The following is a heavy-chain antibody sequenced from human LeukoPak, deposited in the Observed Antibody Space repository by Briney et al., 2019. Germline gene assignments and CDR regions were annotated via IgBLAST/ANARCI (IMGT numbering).Heavy chain of an antibody. CDR1: GFTFSNAW. V-gene: IGHV3-15*01. CDR3: TTGLVGVPAATALDY. Sequence: GGSLRLSCAASGFTFSNAWMSWVRQAPGKGLEWVARIKSKTDGGTTDYAAPVKGRFTISRDDSKNTLYLQMNSLKTEDAAVCYCTTGLVGVPAATALDYWGQGTLVTVSS. D-gene: IGHD2-2*01. CDR2: IKSKTDGGTT. J-gene: IGHJ4*02.